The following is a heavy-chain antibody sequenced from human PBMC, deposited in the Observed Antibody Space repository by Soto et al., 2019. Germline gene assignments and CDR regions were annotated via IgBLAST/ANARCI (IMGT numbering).Heavy chain of an antibody. CDR1: GFTFSSYS. Sequence: GGSLRLSCAASGFTFSSYSMNWVRQAPGKGLEWVSSISSSSSYIYYADSVKGRFTISRDNAKNSLYLQMNSLRAEDTAVYYCARAPEEEQLVRDYYYYYMDVWGKGTTVTVSS. CDR2: ISSSSSYI. V-gene: IGHV3-21*01. CDR3: ARAPEEEQLVRDYYYYYMDV. D-gene: IGHD6-6*01. J-gene: IGHJ6*03.